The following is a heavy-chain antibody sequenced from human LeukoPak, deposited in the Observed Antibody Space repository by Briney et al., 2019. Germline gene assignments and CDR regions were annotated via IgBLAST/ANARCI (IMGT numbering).Heavy chain of an antibody. CDR3: AKAQWLAEFDY. V-gene: IGHV3-30-3*01. CDR2: ISYDGSNK. J-gene: IGHJ4*02. CDR1: GFTFSNYA. Sequence: GRSLRLSCAASGFTFSNYAMHWVRQAPGKGLEWVAVISYDGSNKYYADSVKGRFTISRDNSKNTLYLQMNSLRAEDTAVYYCAKAQWLAEFDYWGQGTLVTVSS. D-gene: IGHD6-19*01.